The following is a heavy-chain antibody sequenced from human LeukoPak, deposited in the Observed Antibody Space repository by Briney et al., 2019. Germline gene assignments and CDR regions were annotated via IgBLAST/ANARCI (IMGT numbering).Heavy chain of an antibody. CDR2: ITSSSYYI. CDR3: ARNRNYYYDTSGFYYFDA. CDR1: GFTFSSYS. D-gene: IGHD3-22*01. J-gene: IGHJ4*02. V-gene: IGHV3-21*01. Sequence: GGSLRLSCAASGFTFSSYSMTWVRQAPGKGLEWVSAITSSSYYIYYPDSLRGRFTISRDNAKNSLYLQVNSVSVEDTAVYYCARNRNYYYDTSGFYYFDAWGQGTLVTVSS.